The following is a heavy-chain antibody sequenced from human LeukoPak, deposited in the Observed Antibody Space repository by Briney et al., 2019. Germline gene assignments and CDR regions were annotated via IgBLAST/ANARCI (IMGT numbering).Heavy chain of an antibody. Sequence: GASVKVSCKASGGTFSSYAISWVRQAPGQGLEWMGWISAYNGNTNYAQKLQGRVTMTTDTSTSTAYMELRSLRSDDTAVYYCARGGGRGYCSGGSCYPVDYWGQGTLVTVSS. J-gene: IGHJ4*02. CDR3: ARGGGRGYCSGGSCYPVDY. CDR1: GGTFSSYA. V-gene: IGHV1-18*01. D-gene: IGHD2-15*01. CDR2: ISAYNGNT.